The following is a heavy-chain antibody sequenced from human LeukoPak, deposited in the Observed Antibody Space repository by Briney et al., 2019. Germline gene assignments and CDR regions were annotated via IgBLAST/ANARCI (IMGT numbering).Heavy chain of an antibody. CDR3: ATGPWYYFDY. J-gene: IGHJ4*02. CDR1: GFTVSSNY. D-gene: IGHD4/OR15-4a*01. Sequence: GGSLRLSCAASGFTVSSNYMSWVRQAPGKGLEWVSVIYSGGSTYYADSVKGRFTISRDNSKNTLYLQVNSLRGEDTAVYYCATGPWYYFDYWGQGTLVTVSS. V-gene: IGHV3-53*01. CDR2: IYSGGST.